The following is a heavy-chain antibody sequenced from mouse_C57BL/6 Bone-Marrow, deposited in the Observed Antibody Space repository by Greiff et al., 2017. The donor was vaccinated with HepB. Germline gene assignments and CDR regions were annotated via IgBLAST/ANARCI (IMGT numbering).Heavy chain of an antibody. CDR2: INPYNGGT. CDR1: GYTFTDYY. V-gene: IGHV1-19*01. D-gene: IGHD2-4*01. J-gene: IGHJ3*01. Sequence: EVQLQQSGPVLVKPGASVKMSCKASGYTFTDYYMNWVKQSHGKSLEWIGVINPYNGGTSYNQKFKGKATLTVDKSSSTAYMELNSLTSEDSGVYYCARIYYDYPADWGQGTLVTVSA. CDR3: ARIYYDYPAD.